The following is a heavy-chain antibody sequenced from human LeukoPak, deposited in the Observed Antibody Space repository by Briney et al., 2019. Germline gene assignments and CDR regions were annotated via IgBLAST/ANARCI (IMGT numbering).Heavy chain of an antibody. CDR2: IYYSGST. CDR3: ARHSVLWFGELELFDY. Sequence: SETLTLSCTVSGGSISRYYWGWIRQPPGKGLEWIGSIYYSGSTYYNPSLKSRVTISVDTSKNQFSLKLSSVTAADTAVYYCARHSVLWFGELELFDYWGQGTLVTDSS. D-gene: IGHD3-10*01. J-gene: IGHJ4*02. V-gene: IGHV4-39*01. CDR1: GGSISRYY.